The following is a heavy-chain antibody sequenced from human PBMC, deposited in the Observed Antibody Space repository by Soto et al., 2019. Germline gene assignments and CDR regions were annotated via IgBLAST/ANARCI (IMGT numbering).Heavy chain of an antibody. J-gene: IGHJ5*02. Sequence: GASAKVSCKTSGYTFNTYGINWVRQAPGQGLELMGWISAYDGKTTYAEKFQGRVTLTTDTSTSTAYMELRSLRSDDTAIYYCARDPHEFWTSYWFDPWGQGTPVTVS. CDR3: ARDPHEFWTSYWFDP. CDR2: ISAYDGKT. CDR1: GYTFNTYG. V-gene: IGHV1-18*01. D-gene: IGHD3-3*01.